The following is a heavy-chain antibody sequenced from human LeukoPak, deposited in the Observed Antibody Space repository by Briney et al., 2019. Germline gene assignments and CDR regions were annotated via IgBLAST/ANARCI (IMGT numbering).Heavy chain of an antibody. Sequence: ASVKVSCKASGYTFTSYGISWVRQAPGQGLEWMGWISAYNGNTNYAQKLQGRVTMTTDTSASTAYMELRSLRSDDTAVYYCARVLAIYDYVWGSYGYWGQGTLVTVSS. CDR2: ISAYNGNT. CDR1: GYTFTSYG. J-gene: IGHJ4*02. V-gene: IGHV1-18*01. D-gene: IGHD3-16*01. CDR3: ARVLAIYDYVWGSYGY.